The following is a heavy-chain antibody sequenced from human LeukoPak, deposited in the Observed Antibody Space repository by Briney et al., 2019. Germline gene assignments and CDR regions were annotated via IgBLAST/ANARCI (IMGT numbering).Heavy chain of an antibody. CDR3: ARASRKRSDSYPYPDY. CDR2: ISSSSSTI. Sequence: GGSLRLSCAASGFTFSSSGMNWVRQAPGKGLEWVSHISSSSSTIYYADSVKGRFTISRDNAKNSLYLQMNSLRDEDTAVYYCARASRKRSDSYPYPDYWGQGTLVTVSS. CDR1: GFTFSSSG. V-gene: IGHV3-48*02. D-gene: IGHD3-10*01. J-gene: IGHJ4*02.